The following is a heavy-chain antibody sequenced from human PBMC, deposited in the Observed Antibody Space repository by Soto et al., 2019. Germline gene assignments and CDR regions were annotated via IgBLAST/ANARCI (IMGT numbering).Heavy chain of an antibody. D-gene: IGHD3-22*01. CDR1: GGSISSYY. CDR3: AVSYYYDSSSYYDYYYYYGMDV. J-gene: IGHJ6*02. CDR2: IYTSGST. Sequence: PSETLSLTCTVSGGSISSYYWSWIRQPAGKGLEWIGRIYTSGSTNYNPSLKSRVTMSVDTSKNQFSLKLSSVTAADTAVYYCAVSYYYDSSSYYDYYYYYGMDVWGQGTTVTVSS. V-gene: IGHV4-4*07.